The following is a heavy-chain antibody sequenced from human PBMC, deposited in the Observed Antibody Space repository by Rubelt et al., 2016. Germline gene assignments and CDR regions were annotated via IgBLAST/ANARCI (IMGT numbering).Heavy chain of an antibody. CDR2: IYSGGST. D-gene: IGHD6-19*01. V-gene: IGHV3-66*01. J-gene: IGHJ4*02. Sequence: IYSGGSTYYADSVKGRFTISRDNSKNTLYLQMNSLRAEDTAVYYCARVGGAQWLGYLFDYWGQGTLVTVSS. CDR3: ARVGGAQWLGYLFDY.